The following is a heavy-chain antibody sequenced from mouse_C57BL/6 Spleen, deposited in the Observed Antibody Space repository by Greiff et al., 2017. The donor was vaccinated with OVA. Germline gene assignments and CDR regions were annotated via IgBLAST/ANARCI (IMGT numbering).Heavy chain of an antibody. J-gene: IGHJ2*01. CDR2: IDPSASYT. CDR3: ARVREYYYFDY. V-gene: IGHV1-59*01. Sequence: QVQLQQPGAELVRPGTSVKLSCKASGYTFTSYWMHWVKQRPGQGLEWIGVIDPSASYTNYNQKFKGKATLTVDTSSSTAYMQLSSLTSEDSAVYYCARVREYYYFDYWGQGTTLTVSS. D-gene: IGHD5-2*01. CDR1: GYTFTSYW.